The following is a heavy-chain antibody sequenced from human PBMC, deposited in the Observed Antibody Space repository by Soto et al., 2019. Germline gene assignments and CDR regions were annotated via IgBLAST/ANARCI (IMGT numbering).Heavy chain of an antibody. CDR1: GDPLSSGGHY. V-gene: IGHV4-31*03. CDR3: ARVDHRGYFAILTDY. CDR2: IYDSVNT. D-gene: IGHD3-9*01. Sequence: PSETLSLTCTVSGDPLSSGGHYWSWIRQHPGKGLEWIGHIYDSVNTYYSPSLRSRVTISADMSKDQFSLNLRSVTAADTAVYYCARVDHRGYFAILTDYWGQGTPVTVSS. J-gene: IGHJ4*02.